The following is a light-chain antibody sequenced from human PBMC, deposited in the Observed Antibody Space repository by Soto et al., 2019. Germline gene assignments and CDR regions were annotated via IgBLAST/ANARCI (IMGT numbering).Light chain of an antibody. Sequence: MVMTQSPATLSVSPGERVTLSCRARESVHSNLAWYQQKPGQGPSLLIYYASTRVTGVPDRFSGSGSGTEFTLTISSLQSEDFGVYYCQHYSNWPPTFGPGTKVEIK. V-gene: IGKV3-15*01. CDR2: YAS. J-gene: IGKJ3*01. CDR3: QHYSNWPPT. CDR1: ESVHSN.